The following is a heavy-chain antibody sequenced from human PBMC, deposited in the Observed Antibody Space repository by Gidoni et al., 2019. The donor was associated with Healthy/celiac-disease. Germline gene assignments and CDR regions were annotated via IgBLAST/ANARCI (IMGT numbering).Heavy chain of an antibody. D-gene: IGHD3-16*02. CDR3: ARGGITFGGVIVRMVDY. V-gene: IGHV4-39*07. CDR1: GGSIRSSSYS. J-gene: IGHJ4*02. Sequence: QLQLQDSGPGLVKPSETLSLTCTVSGGSIRSSSYSWGWIRQPPGKGLEWIGSIYYSGSTYYNPSLKSRVTISVDTSKNQFSLKLSAVTAADTAVYYCARGGITFGGVIVRMVDYWGQGTLVTVSS. CDR2: IYYSGST.